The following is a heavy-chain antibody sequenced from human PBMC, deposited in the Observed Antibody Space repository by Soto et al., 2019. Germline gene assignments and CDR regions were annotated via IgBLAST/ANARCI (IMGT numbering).Heavy chain of an antibody. D-gene: IGHD1-26*01. CDR2: ISTSGSTI. J-gene: IGHJ4*02. Sequence: PVGSLRLSCAASGFSFNTYEMNWVRQAPGKGLEWVSYISTSGSTIYYADSVKGRFTISRDNGKNSLYLQMNSLRAGDTAVYYCAYGGSCDYWGQGTQVTVSS. CDR1: GFSFNTYE. V-gene: IGHV3-48*03. CDR3: AYGGSCDY.